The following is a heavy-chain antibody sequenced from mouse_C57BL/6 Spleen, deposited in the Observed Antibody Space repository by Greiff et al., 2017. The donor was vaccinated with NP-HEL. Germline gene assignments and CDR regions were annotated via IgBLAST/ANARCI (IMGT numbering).Heavy chain of an antibody. CDR1: GYTFTSYW. V-gene: IGHV1-50*01. Sequence: VQLKQPGAELVKPGASVKLSCKASGYTFTSYWMQWVKQRPGQGLEWIGAIDPSDSYTNYNQKFKGKATLTVDTSSSTAYMQLRSLTSEDSAVYYCARKSSGGFAYWGQGTLVTVSA. CDR2: IDPSDSYT. D-gene: IGHD1-1*01. CDR3: ARKSSGGFAY. J-gene: IGHJ3*01.